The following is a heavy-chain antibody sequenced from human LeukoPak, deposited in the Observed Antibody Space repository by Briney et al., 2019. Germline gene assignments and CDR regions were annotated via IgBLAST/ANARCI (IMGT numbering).Heavy chain of an antibody. D-gene: IGHD3-22*01. CDR3: VRDWGYDSSGYWQKYFDT. J-gene: IGHJ4*02. Sequence: QPGGSLRLSCAVSGFTLSNYSMNWVRQAPGKGLEWISYISSSGSTIYYADSVKGRFTISRDNAKNSLYPQMNSLRAEDTAVYYCVRDWGYDSSGYWQKYFDTWGQGTLVTVSS. V-gene: IGHV3-48*04. CDR1: GFTLSNYS. CDR2: ISSSGSTI.